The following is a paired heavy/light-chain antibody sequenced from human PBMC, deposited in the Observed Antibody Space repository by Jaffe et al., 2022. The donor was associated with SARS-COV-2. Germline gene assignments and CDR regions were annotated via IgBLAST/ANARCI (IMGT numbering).Light chain of an antibody. CDR2: AAS. V-gene: IGKV1-39*01. J-gene: IGKJ2*01. CDR3: QQSYSTLLYT. CDR1: QSIYSY. Sequence: DIQMTQSPSSLSASVGDRVIITCRASQSIYSYLNWYQQKLGKAPKLLIYAASSLQSGVPSRFSGSGSGTDFNLTISSLQREDFATYYCQQSYSTLLYTFGQGTKLETK.
Heavy chain of an antibody. V-gene: IGHV4-39*01. D-gene: IGHD6-19*01. CDR2: IYNSGRT. CDR1: GGSISSSSYY. Sequence: QLQLQESGPGLVKPSETLSLICIVSGGSISSSSYYWGWIRQPPGKGLEWIGSIYNSGRTYHNPSLKSRVTISVDTSKNQFSLKLSSVTAADAAVYYCVRLAGGLAGSFDSWGQGTLVTVSS. CDR3: VRLAGGLAGSFDS. J-gene: IGHJ4*01.